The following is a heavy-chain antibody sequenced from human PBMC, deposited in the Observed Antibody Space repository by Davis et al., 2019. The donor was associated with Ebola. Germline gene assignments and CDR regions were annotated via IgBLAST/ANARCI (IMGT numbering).Heavy chain of an antibody. J-gene: IGHJ4*02. CDR2: ISAYNGHT. D-gene: IGHD6-19*01. CDR3: ARGRNGGWDFDY. Sequence: ASVKVSCTAPADIFTSDYIHWVRQAPGQGLEWMAWISAYNGHTNYAQKFQGRLTLTTDTSTSTVYMELRSLTSDDTAEYYCARGRNGGWDFDYWGQGTRVTVSS. CDR1: ADIFTSDY. V-gene: IGHV1-18*04.